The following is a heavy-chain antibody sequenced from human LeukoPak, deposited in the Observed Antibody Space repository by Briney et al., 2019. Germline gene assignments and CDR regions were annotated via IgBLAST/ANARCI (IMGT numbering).Heavy chain of an antibody. Sequence: GGSLRLSCAASGFTVSGNYMSWVRQAPGKGLEWVTFIWYDASNKYYAESVKGRFTISRDNSRNTVFLQMNSLRAEDTAIYYCATDISTHYFGSWGQGTLVTVSS. V-gene: IGHV3-33*08. D-gene: IGHD3-9*01. CDR1: GFTVSGNY. CDR2: IWYDASNK. CDR3: ATDISTHYFGS. J-gene: IGHJ4*02.